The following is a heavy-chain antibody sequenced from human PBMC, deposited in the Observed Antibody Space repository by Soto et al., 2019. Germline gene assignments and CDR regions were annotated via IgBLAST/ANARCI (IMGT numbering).Heavy chain of an antibody. CDR1: GFTFSSYA. J-gene: IGHJ5*02. CDR2: ISGSGGST. CDR3: ANHWAGRLHNRFDP. Sequence: GGSLRLSCAASGFTFSSYAMSWVRQAPGKGLEWVSAISGSGGSTYYADSVKGRFTISRDNSKNTLYLQMNSLRAEDTAVYYCANHWAGRLHNRFDPWGPGTLVTVSS. V-gene: IGHV3-23*01. D-gene: IGHD2-15*01.